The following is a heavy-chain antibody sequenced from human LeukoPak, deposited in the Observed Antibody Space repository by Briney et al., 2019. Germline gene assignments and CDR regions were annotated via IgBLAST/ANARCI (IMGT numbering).Heavy chain of an antibody. V-gene: IGHV3-23*01. CDR1: GFTVTSYS. CDR2: ISANGSST. Sequence: PGQSLTLSCPASGFTVTSYSIDWVRHPPREELESVSFISANGSSTHYADSVKGRFTISRDNSNNTLYLQINSLRAEDTAAYYCAKGAQYDFWTGYTLAYFDVWGKGTLVTVSS. CDR3: AKGAQYDFWTGYTLAYFDV. D-gene: IGHD3-3*01. J-gene: IGHJ4*02.